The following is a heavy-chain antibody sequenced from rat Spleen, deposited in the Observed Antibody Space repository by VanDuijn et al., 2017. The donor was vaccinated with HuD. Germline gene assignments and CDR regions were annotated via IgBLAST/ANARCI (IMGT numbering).Heavy chain of an antibody. J-gene: IGHJ2*01. CDR2: IVYDGSRT. Sequence: EVQLVESGGGLVQPGRSMSLSCAASGFIFSNYYMVWVRQAPTKGLEWVATIVYDGSRTYYRDSVKGRFTISRDNVKSSLYLQMDSLRSEDTATYYCARRHYGYTDYFDYWGQGVMVTVSS. CDR3: ARRHYGYTDYFDY. D-gene: IGHD1-9*01. V-gene: IGHV5-7*01. CDR1: GFIFSNYY.